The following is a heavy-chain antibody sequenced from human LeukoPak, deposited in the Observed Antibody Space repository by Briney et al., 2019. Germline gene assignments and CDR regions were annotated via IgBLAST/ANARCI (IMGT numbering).Heavy chain of an antibody. Sequence: PGGSLRLSCAASGITFRRYGMHWVRQAPGKWLEWVAFIRYDGSNKSYADSVKGRFTISRDNSKNTLYLQMNSLRAEDTAVYYCAKAPLRDYYDSSNYYPPYMDVWGKGTTVTVSS. CDR2: IRYDGSNK. J-gene: IGHJ6*03. D-gene: IGHD3-22*01. CDR1: GITFRRYG. V-gene: IGHV3-30*02. CDR3: AKAPLRDYYDSSNYYPPYMDV.